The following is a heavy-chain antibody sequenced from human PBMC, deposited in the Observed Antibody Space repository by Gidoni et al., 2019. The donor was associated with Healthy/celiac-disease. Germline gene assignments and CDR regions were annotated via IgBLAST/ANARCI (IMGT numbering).Heavy chain of an antibody. Sequence: QVQLQESGPGLVKPSQALSLTCTVSGGTISSGGYYCSWIRQHPGTGLEWIGYIYFSGSTYYHPSLKSRVTISVDTSKNHFSLKLSSVTAAATAVYYCARSAEMAAIDYWGQGTLVTVSS. V-gene: IGHV4-31*03. J-gene: IGHJ4*02. D-gene: IGHD2-15*01. CDR1: GGTISSGGYY. CDR3: ARSAEMAAIDY. CDR2: IYFSGST.